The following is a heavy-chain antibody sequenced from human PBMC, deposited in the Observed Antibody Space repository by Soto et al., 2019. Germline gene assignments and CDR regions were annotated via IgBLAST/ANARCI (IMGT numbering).Heavy chain of an antibody. J-gene: IGHJ4*02. CDR2: IKPDGSRT. V-gene: IGHV3-74*03. CDR1: GFTFSSYL. Sequence: GSLRLSCAASGFTFSSYLMHWVRQAPVEGLVWVSYIKPDGSRTKDADSVKGRFTISRDNARNTLYLRMNSLRAEDTAVYYCARDNNWSYDSWGRGTLVTVSS. CDR3: ARDNNWSYDS. D-gene: IGHD1-1*01.